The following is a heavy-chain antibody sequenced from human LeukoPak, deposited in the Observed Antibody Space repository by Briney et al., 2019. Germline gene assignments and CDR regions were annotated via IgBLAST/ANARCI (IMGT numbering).Heavy chain of an antibody. CDR3: ARAYSYGFDY. V-gene: IGHV3-48*01. CDR2: ISHTGNSI. D-gene: IGHD5-18*01. Sequence: GGALRLSCSAYGFTFSSYGMNWVRQAPWIGLEWVSYISHTGNSIYCADSVKGRFTISRDNAKNSLYLQMNSLGAEDTAVYYCARAYSYGFDYWGQGTLVTVSS. CDR1: GFTFSSYG. J-gene: IGHJ4*02.